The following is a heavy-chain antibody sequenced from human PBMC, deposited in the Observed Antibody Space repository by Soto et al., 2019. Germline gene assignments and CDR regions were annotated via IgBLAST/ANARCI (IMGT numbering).Heavy chain of an antibody. CDR2: ISYDGSNK. J-gene: IGHJ6*02. CDR1: GFTFSSYG. CDR3: AKAHSGSYGYYYYYGMDV. Sequence: GGSLRLSCAASGFTFSSYGMHWVRQAPGKGLEWVAVISYDGSNKSYADSGKGRFTISRDNSKNTLYLQMNSLRAEHTAVYYCAKAHSGSYGYYYYYGMDVWGQGTTVTVSS. V-gene: IGHV3-30*18. D-gene: IGHD1-26*01.